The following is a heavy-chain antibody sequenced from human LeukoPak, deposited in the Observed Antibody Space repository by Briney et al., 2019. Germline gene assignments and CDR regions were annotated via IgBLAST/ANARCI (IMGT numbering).Heavy chain of an antibody. J-gene: IGHJ4*02. Sequence: SETLSLTCTVSGGSISSYYWSWIRQPAGKGLEWIGRIYTSGSTNYNPSLKSRVTMSVDTSKNQFSLKLSSVTAADTAVYYCARVTSTYGDYGYFDYWGLGTLVTVSS. D-gene: IGHD4-17*01. V-gene: IGHV4-4*07. CDR1: GGSISSYY. CDR3: ARVTSTYGDYGYFDY. CDR2: IYTSGST.